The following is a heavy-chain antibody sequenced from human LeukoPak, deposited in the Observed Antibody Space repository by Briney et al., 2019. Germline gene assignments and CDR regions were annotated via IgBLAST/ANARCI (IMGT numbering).Heavy chain of an antibody. J-gene: IGHJ4*02. CDR1: GGSFTSTNY. V-gene: IGHV4-4*02. D-gene: IGHD2-2*02. CDR2: VNLQGGT. Sequence: PSGTLSLTCGVSGGSFTSTNYWTWVRQPPGKGLEWVGEVNLQGGTNYHPSLMGRVAISVDMYEHHISLQLTSVTPADTAVYYFARECGPYRPLDYSGEGTLVTVSS. CDR3: ARECGPYRPLDY.